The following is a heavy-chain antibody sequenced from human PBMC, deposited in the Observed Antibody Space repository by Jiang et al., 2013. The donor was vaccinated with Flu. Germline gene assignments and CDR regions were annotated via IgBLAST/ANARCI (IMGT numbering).Heavy chain of an antibody. CDR2: SIIVGST. J-gene: IGHJ4*02. D-gene: IGHD1-26*01. Sequence: GSISSSSYYWGWIRQPPGRGWSGLGVSIIVGSTYYNPSLKSRVTISVDTSKNQFSLKLSSVTAADTAVYYCARHWNLVGDYYFDYWGQGTLVTVSS. CDR1: GSISSSSYY. V-gene: IGHV4-39*01. CDR3: ARHWNLVGDYYFDY.